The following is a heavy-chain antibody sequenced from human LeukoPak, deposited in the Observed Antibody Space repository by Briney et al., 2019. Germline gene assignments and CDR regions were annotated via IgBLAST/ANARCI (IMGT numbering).Heavy chain of an antibody. CDR2: IYSGGST. Sequence: GGSLRLSCAASGFTVSSNYMSWVRQAPGKGLEWVSVIYSGGSTYYADSVKGRFTISRDNSKNTLYLQMNSLRAEDTAVYYCARGFWFGELLFDPWGQGTLVTVSS. V-gene: IGHV3-53*01. D-gene: IGHD3-10*01. J-gene: IGHJ5*02. CDR1: GFTVSSNY. CDR3: ARGFWFGELLFDP.